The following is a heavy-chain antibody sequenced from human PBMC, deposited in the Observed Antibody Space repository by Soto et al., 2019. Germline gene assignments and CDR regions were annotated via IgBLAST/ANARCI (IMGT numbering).Heavy chain of an antibody. CDR1: GFTFSTYA. CDR3: AGRYCTNGVCYTNYYYYIDV. Sequence: PGGSLRLSCAASGFTFSTYAMSWVRQAPGKGLEWVSTITTSGGNTYYADSVQGRFTISRDNSKNPLYLQMNSLRAEDTAVYYCAGRYCTNGVCYTNYYYYIDVWGKGITVTVSS. CDR2: ITTSGGNT. D-gene: IGHD2-8*01. V-gene: IGHV3-23*01. J-gene: IGHJ6*03.